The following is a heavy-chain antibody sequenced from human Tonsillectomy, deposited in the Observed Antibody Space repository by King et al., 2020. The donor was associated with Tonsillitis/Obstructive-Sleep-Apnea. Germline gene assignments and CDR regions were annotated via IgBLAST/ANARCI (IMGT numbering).Heavy chain of an antibody. V-gene: IGHV4-39*02. J-gene: IGHJ4*02. CDR1: GGSISSSTYY. D-gene: IGHD6-6*01. CDR3: AREGEYSSTNYFDY. CDR2: IHYSGST. Sequence: QLQESGPGLVKPSETLSLTCTVSGGSISSSTYYWGWIRQPPGKGLEWIGSIHYSGSTYYNPSLKSRVTISVDTSKNQFCLKLSSVTAADTAVYYCAREGEYSSTNYFDYWGQGTLVTVSS.